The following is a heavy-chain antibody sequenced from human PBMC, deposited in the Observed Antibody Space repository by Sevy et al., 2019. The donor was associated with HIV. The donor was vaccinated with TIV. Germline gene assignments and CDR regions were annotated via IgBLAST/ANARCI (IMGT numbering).Heavy chain of an antibody. CDR1: GGTFSGYA. Sequence: ASVKDSCKTSGGTFSGYAISWVRQAPGQGLEWMGGIIAVSGTTNYVEKFQGRLTITADVSTRTVYMELRSLKTEDTAIYYCARDRDRGWFDPWGQGTLVTVSS. V-gene: IGHV1-69*13. D-gene: IGHD3-16*01. J-gene: IGHJ5*02. CDR3: ARDRDRGWFDP. CDR2: IIAVSGTT.